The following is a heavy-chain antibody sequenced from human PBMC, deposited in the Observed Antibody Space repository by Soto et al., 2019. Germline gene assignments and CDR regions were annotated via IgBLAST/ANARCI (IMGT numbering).Heavy chain of an antibody. CDR1: GYTFTSYA. CDR3: ARARVYCSGGSCYDSYWFDP. CDR2: INAGNGNT. J-gene: IGHJ5*02. Sequence: ASVKVSCKASGYTFTSYAMHWVRQAPGQRLEWMGWINAGNGNTNYAQKFQGRVTMTRDTSVSTAYMELSRLRSEDTAVYYCARARVYCSGGSCYDSYWFDPWGQGTLVTVSS. D-gene: IGHD2-15*01. V-gene: IGHV1-3*01.